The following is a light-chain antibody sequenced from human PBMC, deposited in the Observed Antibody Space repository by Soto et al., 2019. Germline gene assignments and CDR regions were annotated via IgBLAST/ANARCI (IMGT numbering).Light chain of an antibody. CDR2: VNTDGSH. V-gene: IGLV4-69*01. CDR3: QTWGAGTWV. CDR1: SGHNNYA. J-gene: IGLJ3*02. Sequence: QPVLTQSPSASASLGASVKLTCTLNSGHNNYAIAWHQQQPEKGPRYLMKVNTDGSHTKGDGIPDRFSGSSSGAERYLTISSLQSDDEADYYCQTWGAGTWVFGGGTKVTVL.